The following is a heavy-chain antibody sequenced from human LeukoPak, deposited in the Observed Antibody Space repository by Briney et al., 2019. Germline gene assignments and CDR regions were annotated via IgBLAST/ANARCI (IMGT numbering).Heavy chain of an antibody. D-gene: IGHD6-25*01. CDR2: ISSSSSYI. CDR1: GFTFSSYS. V-gene: IGHV3-21*04. Sequence: PGGSLRLSCAASGFTFSSYSMNWVRQAPGKGLEWVSSISSSSSYIYYADSVKGRFTISRDNAKNSLYLQMNSLRAEDTAVYHCARGRSSEIDYWGQGTLVTVSS. CDR3: ARGRSSEIDY. J-gene: IGHJ4*02.